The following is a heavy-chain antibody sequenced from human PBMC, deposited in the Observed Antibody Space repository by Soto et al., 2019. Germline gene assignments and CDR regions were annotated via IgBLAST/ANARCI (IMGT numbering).Heavy chain of an antibody. D-gene: IGHD6-19*01. CDR2: IWYDGSNA. V-gene: IGHV3-33*01. CDR1: GFTFSIFG. CDR3: ARDKGSSTVVSGISQEGYFDS. J-gene: IGHJ4*02. Sequence: QVQLVESGGGVVQPGRSLRLSCAASGFTFSIFGMHWVRQAPGKGLEWAAIIWYDGSNAYYADSWRGRFTISRDNSKNTVYLQMNSLRAEDTAVYYCARDKGSSTVVSGISQEGYFDSWGQGTLVTVSS.